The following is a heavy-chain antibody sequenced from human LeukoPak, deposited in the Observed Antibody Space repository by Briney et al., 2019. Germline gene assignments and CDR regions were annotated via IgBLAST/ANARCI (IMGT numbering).Heavy chain of an antibody. Sequence: SETLSLTCTVSGGSISSSSYYWGWIRQPPGKGLEWIGSIYYSGSTYYNPSLKSRVTISVDTSKNQFSQKLSSVTAADTAVYYCARYRTNGVGGLFDPWGQGTLATVSS. D-gene: IGHD2-8*01. CDR1: GGSISSSSYY. CDR3: ARYRTNGVGGLFDP. J-gene: IGHJ5*02. V-gene: IGHV4-39*01. CDR2: IYYSGST.